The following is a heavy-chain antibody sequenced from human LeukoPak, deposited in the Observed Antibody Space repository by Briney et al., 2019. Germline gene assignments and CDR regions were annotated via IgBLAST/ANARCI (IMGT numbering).Heavy chain of an antibody. CDR1: GGSISSSSYY. Sequence: SETLSLTCTVSGGSISSSSYYWGWIRQPPGKGLEWIGSIYYSGSTYYNPSLKSRVTISVDTSKNQFSLKLSSVTAADTAVYYCARDRGGYDFLGYFDYWGQGTLVTVSS. V-gene: IGHV4-39*07. J-gene: IGHJ4*02. D-gene: IGHD5-12*01. CDR3: ARDRGGYDFLGYFDY. CDR2: IYYSGST.